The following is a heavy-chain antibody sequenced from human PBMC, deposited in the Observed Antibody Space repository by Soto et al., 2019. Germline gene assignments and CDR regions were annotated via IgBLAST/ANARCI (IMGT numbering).Heavy chain of an antibody. CDR3: ARGPAAMIVVATSWDV. CDR2: IIPIFGTA. Sequence: SVKVSCKASGGTFSSYAISWVRQAPGQGLEWMGGIIPIFGTANYAQKFQGRVTITADESTSTAYMELSSLRSEDTAVYYCARGPAAMIVVATSWDVWGQGTTVTVSS. D-gene: IGHD3-22*01. V-gene: IGHV1-69*13. J-gene: IGHJ6*02. CDR1: GGTFSSYA.